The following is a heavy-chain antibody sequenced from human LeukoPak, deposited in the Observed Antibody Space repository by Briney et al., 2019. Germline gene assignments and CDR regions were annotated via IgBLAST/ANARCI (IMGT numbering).Heavy chain of an antibody. Sequence: ASVKVSCKASGYTFTGYYMRWVRQAPGQGLEWMGWINPNSGGTNYAQKFQGRVTMTRDTSISTAYKELSRLRSDDTAVYYCARDRYQLPKYYYMDVWGKGTTVTVSS. D-gene: IGHD2-2*01. J-gene: IGHJ6*03. CDR1: GYTFTGYY. CDR3: ARDRYQLPKYYYMDV. CDR2: INPNSGGT. V-gene: IGHV1-2*02.